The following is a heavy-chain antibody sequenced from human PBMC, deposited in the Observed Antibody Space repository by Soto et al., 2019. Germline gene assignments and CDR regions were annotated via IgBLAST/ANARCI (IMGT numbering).Heavy chain of an antibody. CDR1: GFTFSDYY. J-gene: IGHJ4*02. CDR2: ISGSGSTT. Sequence: GRYLSLSCTASGFTFSDYYMSWIRQAPGKGLEWLAYISGSGSTTYYTDSVKGRFAISRDNARTSLYLQINSLRVEDSAVYYCARSSLTYFEFWGQGTLVTVSS. V-gene: IGHV3-11*01. CDR3: ARSSLTYFEF.